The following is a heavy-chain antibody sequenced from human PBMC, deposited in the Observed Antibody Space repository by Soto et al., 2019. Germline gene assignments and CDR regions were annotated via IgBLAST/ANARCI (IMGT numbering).Heavy chain of an antibody. CDR1: GFTFSSYS. D-gene: IGHD1-26*01. Sequence: GGSLRLSCAASGFTFSSYSMNWVRQAPGKGLEWVSYISSSSSTIYYADSVKGRFTISRDNAKNSLYLQMGSLRAEDMAVYYCARDGGSYYLDYWGQGTLVTVSS. CDR3: ARDGGSYYLDY. V-gene: IGHV3-48*01. CDR2: ISSSSSTI. J-gene: IGHJ4*02.